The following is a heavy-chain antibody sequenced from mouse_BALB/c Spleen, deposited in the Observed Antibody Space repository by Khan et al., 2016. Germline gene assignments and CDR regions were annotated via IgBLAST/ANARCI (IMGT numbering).Heavy chain of an antibody. D-gene: IGHD1-1*01. CDR2: IYPGDGDT. V-gene: IGHV1-80*01. CDR3: ARRDYYGSSYFDY. CDR1: GYAFSSYW. J-gene: IGHJ2*01. Sequence: QVQLKQSGAELVRPGSSVKISCKASGYAFSSYWMNWVKQRPGQGLEWIGQIYPGDGDTNYNGKFKGKATLTADKSSSTAYMQLSSLTSEDSAVXFGARRDYYGSSYFDYWGQGTTLPVSS.